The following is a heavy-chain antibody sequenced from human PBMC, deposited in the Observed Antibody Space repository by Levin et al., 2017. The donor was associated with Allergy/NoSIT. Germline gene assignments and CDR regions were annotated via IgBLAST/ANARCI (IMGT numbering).Heavy chain of an antibody. CDR2: IWYDGSNK. D-gene: IGHD4-17*01. CDR1: GFTFSSYG. V-gene: IGHV3-33*01. J-gene: IGHJ4*02. Sequence: GESLKISCAASGFTFSSYGMHWVRQAPGKGLEWVAVIWYDGSNKYYADSVKGRFTISRDNSKNTLYLQMNSLRAEDTAVYYCARDYDYGDDYYFDYWGQGTLVTVSS. CDR3: ARDYDYGDDYYFDY.